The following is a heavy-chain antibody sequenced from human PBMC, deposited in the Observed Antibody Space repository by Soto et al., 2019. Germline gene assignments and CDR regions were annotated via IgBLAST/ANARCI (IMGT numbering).Heavy chain of an antibody. CDR2: ISWNSGSI. D-gene: IGHD4-17*01. CDR3: AKDILRYGHYYYYMDV. J-gene: IGHJ6*03. Sequence: EVQLVESGGGLVQPSRSLRLSCAASGFTFDDYAMHWVRQAPGKGLEWVSGISWNSGSIGYADSVKGRFTISRDNAKNSLYLQMNSLRAEDTALYYCAKDILRYGHYYYYMDVWGKGTTVTVSS. V-gene: IGHV3-9*01. CDR1: GFTFDDYA.